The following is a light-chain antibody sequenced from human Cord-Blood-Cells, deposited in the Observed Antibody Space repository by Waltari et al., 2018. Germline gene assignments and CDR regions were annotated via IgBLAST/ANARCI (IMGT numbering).Light chain of an antibody. CDR1: QSISSY. V-gene: IGKV1-39*01. CDR2: AAS. J-gene: IGKJ3*01. Sequence: DIQMTQSPSSLSASVGDRVTITCRASQSISSYLNWYQQKPGKAPKLLIYAASSLQSGVPSRFSGSGSGTDFTLTISSLQPEEFATYYCQQSYRTPFTFGPGTKVDIK. CDR3: QQSYRTPFT.